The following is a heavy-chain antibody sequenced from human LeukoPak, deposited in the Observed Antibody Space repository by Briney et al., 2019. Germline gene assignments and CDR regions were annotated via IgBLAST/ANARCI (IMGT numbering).Heavy chain of an antibody. J-gene: IGHJ4*02. CDR1: EFVFSNHA. V-gene: IGHV3-21*01. D-gene: IGHD3-22*01. Sequence: GGSLRLSCVASEFVFSNHAMSWVRQVPGEGLEWVSSITRVFSKIFYANSVRGRFTISTDNPNNAPHLQINSLRAEDTAVNFCARVFWETVNTGYYSDFWGPGTLVTVSS. CDR3: ARVFWETVNTGYYSDF. CDR2: ITRVFSKI.